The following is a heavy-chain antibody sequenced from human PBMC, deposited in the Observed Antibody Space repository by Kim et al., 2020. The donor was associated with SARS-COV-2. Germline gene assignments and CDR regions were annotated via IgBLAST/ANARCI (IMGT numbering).Heavy chain of an antibody. CDR2: ISYDGSNK. CDR3: AKGSYSSGWYFGY. J-gene: IGHJ4*02. D-gene: IGHD6-19*01. CDR1: GFTFSSYG. V-gene: IGHV3-30*18. Sequence: GGSLRLSCAASGFTFSSYGMHWVRQAPGKGLEWVAVISYDGSNKYYADSVKGRFTISRDNSKNTLYLQMNSLRAEDTAVYYCAKGSYSSGWYFGYWGQGTLVTVSS.